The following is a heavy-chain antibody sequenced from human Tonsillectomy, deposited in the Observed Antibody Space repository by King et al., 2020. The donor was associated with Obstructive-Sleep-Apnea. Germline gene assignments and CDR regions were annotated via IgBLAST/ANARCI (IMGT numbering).Heavy chain of an antibody. CDR2: IRQDESQK. Sequence: VQLVESGGGLVQPGGSLRLSCAASGFTFGSYWMTWVRQAPGRGLEWVANIRQDESQKYYMDSVKGRFTISRDNAKNSLYLQMNSLRADDTAVYYCARDRSYETTGYYYDVFDMWGQGTMVTVSS. D-gene: IGHD3-22*01. J-gene: IGHJ3*02. V-gene: IGHV3-7*03. CDR3: ARDRSYETTGYYYDVFDM. CDR1: GFTFGSYW.